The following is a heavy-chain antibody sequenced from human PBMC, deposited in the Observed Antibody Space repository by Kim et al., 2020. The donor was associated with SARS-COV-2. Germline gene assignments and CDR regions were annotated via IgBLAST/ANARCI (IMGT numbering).Heavy chain of an antibody. J-gene: IGHJ3*01. D-gene: IGHD3-10*01. Sequence: ASVKVSCKASGYTFTGYYIHWVRQGPGQGLEWMGRINPESGGTNLAQRFQGRVTMTRDTSINTAYMEVTTLTPDDTVVYYCARGSYHDGLDFWGQGTMVT. CDR3: ARGSYHDGLDF. V-gene: IGHV1-2*05. CDR1: GYTFTGYY. CDR2: INPESGGT.